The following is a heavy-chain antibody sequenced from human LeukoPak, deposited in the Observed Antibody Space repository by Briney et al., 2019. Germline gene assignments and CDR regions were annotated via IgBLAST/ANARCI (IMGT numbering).Heavy chain of an antibody. CDR3: ARESGAAVAAYFDY. Sequence: SETLSLTCAVYGGSFSGYYWSWIRQPPGKGLEWIGEINHSGSTNYNPSLKSRVTISVDTSKNQFSLKLSSVTAADTAVYYCARESGAAVAAYFDYWGQGTLVTVSS. CDR1: GGSFSGYY. CDR2: INHSGST. D-gene: IGHD6-19*01. J-gene: IGHJ4*02. V-gene: IGHV4-34*01.